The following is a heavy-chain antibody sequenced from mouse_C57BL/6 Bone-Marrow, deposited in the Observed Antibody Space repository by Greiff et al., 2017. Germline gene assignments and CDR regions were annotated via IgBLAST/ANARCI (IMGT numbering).Heavy chain of an antibody. CDR3: ARGSNYDLYAMDY. D-gene: IGHD2-5*01. J-gene: IGHJ4*01. Sequence: QVQLKQPGAELVKPGASVKLSCKASGYTFTSYWMHWVKQRPGRGLEWIGRIDPNSGGTKYNEKFKSKATLTVDKPSSTAYMQLSSLTSEDSAVYYCARGSNYDLYAMDYWGQGTSVTVSS. CDR1: GYTFTSYW. CDR2: IDPNSGGT. V-gene: IGHV1-72*01.